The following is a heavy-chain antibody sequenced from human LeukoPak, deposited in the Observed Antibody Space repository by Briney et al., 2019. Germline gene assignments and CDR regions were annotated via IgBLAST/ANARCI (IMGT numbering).Heavy chain of an antibody. V-gene: IGHV3-30*04. CDR1: GFTFSTYA. Sequence: PGGSLRLSCSASGFTFSTYAMHWVRQAPAKGLECVAAISNDGSDKYYPDSVKGRFTVSRDKSENTLYLQLNSLRAEDTAVYYCARGTYYYDTRGYYAGGLDYWGQGTLVTVSS. D-gene: IGHD3-22*01. CDR3: ARGTYYYDTRGYYAGGLDY. J-gene: IGHJ4*02. CDR2: ISNDGSDK.